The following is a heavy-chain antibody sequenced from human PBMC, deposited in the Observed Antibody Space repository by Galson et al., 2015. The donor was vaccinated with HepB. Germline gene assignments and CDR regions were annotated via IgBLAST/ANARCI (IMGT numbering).Heavy chain of an antibody. J-gene: IGHJ4*02. CDR2: INTNGGST. D-gene: IGHD2-15*01. CDR1: GFTFSSYA. CDR3: ARLYCSGGSCYFDY. V-gene: IGHV3-64*01. Sequence: SLRLSCAASGFTFSSYAMHWVRQAPGKGLAYVSAINTNGGSTNYASSVKGRFTISRDNSKNTLYLQMGSLRAEDMAVYYCARLYCSGGSCYFDYWGQGTLVTVSP.